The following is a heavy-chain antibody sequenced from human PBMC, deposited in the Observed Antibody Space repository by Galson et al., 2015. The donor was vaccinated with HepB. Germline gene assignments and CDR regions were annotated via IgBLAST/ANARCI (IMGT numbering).Heavy chain of an antibody. CDR2: ISAYNGNT. D-gene: IGHD3-10*01. V-gene: IGHV1-18*04. J-gene: IGHJ4*02. Sequence: SVKVSCKASGYTFTSYGISWVRQAPGQGLERMGWISAYNGNTNYAQKLQGRVTMTTDTSTSTAYMELRSLRSDDTAVYYCAREVRIDYYGSGSYTMFDYWGQGTLVTVSS. CDR1: GYTFTSYG. CDR3: AREVRIDYYGSGSYTMFDY.